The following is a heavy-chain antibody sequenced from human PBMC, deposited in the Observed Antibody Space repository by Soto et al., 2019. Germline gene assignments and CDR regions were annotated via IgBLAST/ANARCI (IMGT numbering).Heavy chain of an antibody. V-gene: IGHV1-2*02. CDR1: GYTFTSYY. Sequence: ASVKVSCKASGYTFTSYYIHWVRQAPGQGLEWMGWINPITGGTNYAPKFQGRVTMTRDTSITTAYMELSRLRSDDTAVYYCARNYYDSSDRDYLDYRGQGRPVTVS. J-gene: IGHJ4*02. CDR2: INPITGGT. D-gene: IGHD3-22*01. CDR3: ARNYYDSSDRDYLDY.